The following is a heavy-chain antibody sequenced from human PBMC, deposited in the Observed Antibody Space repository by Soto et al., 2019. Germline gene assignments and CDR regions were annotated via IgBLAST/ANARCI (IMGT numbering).Heavy chain of an antibody. V-gene: IGHV4-30-4*01. CDR1: GGSISSGDYY. J-gene: IGHJ5*02. CDR3: ARVVVVAATPGWFDP. CDR2: IYYSGST. Sequence: SETLSLTCTVSGGSISSGDYYWSWIRQPPGKGLEWIGYIYYSGSTYYNPSLKSRVTISVDTSKNQFSLKLSSVTAADTAVYYCARVVVVAATPGWFDPWRQGTLVTVSS. D-gene: IGHD2-15*01.